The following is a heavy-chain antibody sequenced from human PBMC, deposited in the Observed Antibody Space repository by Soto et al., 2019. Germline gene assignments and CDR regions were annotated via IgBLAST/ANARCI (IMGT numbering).Heavy chain of an antibody. CDR1: GYSFSNYW. CDR3: GRHPYGDYDIMDV. J-gene: IGHJ6*02. V-gene: IGHV5-51*01. D-gene: IGHD4-17*01. Sequence: GESLKISCKGSGYSFSNYWIGWVRQMPGKGLEWMGIIYPGNFDIRYGPSFQGQVTISADKSISTAYLQWSSLKASDTAMYYCGRHPYGDYDIMDVWGQGTMVTVSS. CDR2: IYPGNFDI.